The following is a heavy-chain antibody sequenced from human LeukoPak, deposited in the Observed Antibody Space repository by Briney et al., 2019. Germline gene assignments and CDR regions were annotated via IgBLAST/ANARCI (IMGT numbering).Heavy chain of an antibody. CDR3: AKDMGVEMATPDY. CDR2: ISWNSGSI. D-gene: IGHD5-24*01. J-gene: IGHJ4*02. V-gene: IGHV3-9*01. Sequence: PGGSLRLSCAASGFTFDDYAMHWVRQAAGKGLEWVSGISWNSGSIAYADSVKGRFTISRDNAKNSLYLQMNSLRPEDTALYYCAKDMGVEMATPDYWGQGTLVTVSS. CDR1: GFTFDDYA.